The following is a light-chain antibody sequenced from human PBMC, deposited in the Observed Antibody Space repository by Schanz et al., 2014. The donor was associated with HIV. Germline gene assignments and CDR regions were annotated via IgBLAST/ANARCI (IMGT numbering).Light chain of an antibody. CDR3: SSYAGRYTVV. CDR2: EVS. CDR1: SSDVGDYNY. V-gene: IGLV2-8*01. Sequence: QSALTQPPSASGSPGQSVTLSCTGTSSDVGDYNYVSWYQQHPGKAPKIMIYEVSKRPSGVPDRFSGSKSGNTASLTVSGLQAEDEADYFCSSYAGRYTVVFGGGTKLTVL. J-gene: IGLJ2*01.